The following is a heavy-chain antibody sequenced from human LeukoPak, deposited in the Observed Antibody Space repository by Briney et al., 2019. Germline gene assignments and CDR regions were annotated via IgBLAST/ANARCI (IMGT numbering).Heavy chain of an antibody. J-gene: IGHJ4*02. V-gene: IGHV1-2*06. CDR1: GYTFTGYY. CDR2: INPNSGGT. D-gene: IGHD6-13*01. Sequence: ASVKVSCKASGYTFTGYYMHWVRQAPGQGLEWMGRINPNSGGTNYAQKFQGRVTMTRDTSISTAYMELSRLTSDDTAVYYCALASYSSLYYLDYWGQGTLVTVSS. CDR3: ALASYSSLYYLDY.